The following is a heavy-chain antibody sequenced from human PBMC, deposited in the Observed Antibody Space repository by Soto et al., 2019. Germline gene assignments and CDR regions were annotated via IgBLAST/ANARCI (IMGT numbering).Heavy chain of an antibody. CDR1: GGTFSSYT. J-gene: IGHJ3*02. D-gene: IGHD3-3*01. CDR3: ARGDSEEWLFGAFDI. CDR2: IIPILGIA. V-gene: IGHV1-69*02. Sequence: VEVSCKASGGTFSSYTIRWVRQAPGQGLEWMGRIIPILGIANYAQKFQGRVTITADKSTSTAYMELSSLRSEDTAVYYCARGDSEEWLFGAFDIRGQGTMVTVSS.